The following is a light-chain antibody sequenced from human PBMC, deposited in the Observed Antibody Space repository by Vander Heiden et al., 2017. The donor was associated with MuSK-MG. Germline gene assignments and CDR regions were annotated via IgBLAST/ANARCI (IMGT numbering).Light chain of an antibody. Sequence: IVMTQSPDSLALPLGERATIACTSRHSVLSTSDNKDHVSWFQQRAGQRPKLLIFWASTRESGVPDRVSGSGSGTDFTLTISSLQAEEGAVYYGQQHYSLPRTFGQGTKVEIK. V-gene: IGKV4-1*01. CDR2: WAS. CDR1: HSVLSTSDNKDH. CDR3: QQHYSLPRT. J-gene: IGKJ1*01.